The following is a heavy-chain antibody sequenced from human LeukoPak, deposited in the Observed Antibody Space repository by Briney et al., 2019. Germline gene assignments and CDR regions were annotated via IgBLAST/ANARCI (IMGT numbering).Heavy chain of an antibody. V-gene: IGHV3-74*01. D-gene: IGHD2-15*01. J-gene: IGHJ4*02. CDR2: IKSDGSST. CDR3: AGDSDSGGCSRFDY. CDR1: GFTFSSYW. Sequence: GGSLRLSCVASGFTFSSYWMHWVRQAPGKGLVWVSRIKSDGSSTTYAGFVKGRFTISRDNAKNTLYLQMNSLRGEDTAVYYCAGDSDSGGCSRFDYWGQGTLVTVSS.